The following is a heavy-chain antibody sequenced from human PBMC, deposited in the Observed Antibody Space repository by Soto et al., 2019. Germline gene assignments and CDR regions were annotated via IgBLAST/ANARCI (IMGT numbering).Heavy chain of an antibody. V-gene: IGHV3-30*18. D-gene: IGHD4-4*01. CDR2: ISYDVSNK. Sequence: AGGSLRLSCAASGFTFSSYGMHWVRQAPGKGLEWVAVISYDVSNKYYADSVKGRFTISRDNSKNTLYLQMNSLRAEDTAVYYCEKHLGSVTTSYWGQGTLVTVSS. CDR1: GFTFSSYG. CDR3: EKHLGSVTTSY. J-gene: IGHJ4*02.